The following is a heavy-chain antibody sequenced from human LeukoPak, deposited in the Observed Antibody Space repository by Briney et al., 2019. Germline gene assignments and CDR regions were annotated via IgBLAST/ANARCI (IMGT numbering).Heavy chain of an antibody. V-gene: IGHV4-59*01. CDR2: IYYSGST. Sequence: SETLSLTCTVSGGSISSYYWSWIRQPPGNGLEWIGYIYYSGSTNYNPSLTSRVTISVDTSKNQFSLKLSSVTAADTAVYYCARFASIAVAGTGSRAFDIWGQGTMVTVSS. D-gene: IGHD6-19*01. CDR3: ARFASIAVAGTGSRAFDI. CDR1: GGSISSYY. J-gene: IGHJ3*02.